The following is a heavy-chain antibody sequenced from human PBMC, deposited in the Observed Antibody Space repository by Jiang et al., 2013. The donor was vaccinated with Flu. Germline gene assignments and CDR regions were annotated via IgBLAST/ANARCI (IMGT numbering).Heavy chain of an antibody. V-gene: IGHV4-31*03. D-gene: IGHD5-12*01. J-gene: IGHJ4*02. Sequence: GLVKPSQTLSLTCTVSGGSMSSEGYYWSWIRQHPGKGLEWIGYIYHSGSTHYNPSLKSRVTILVDTSKNQFSLKLNSVTAADTAVYYCARDRGYSGYEKYYFDYWGQGILVTVSS. CDR2: IYHSGST. CDR3: ARDRGYSGYEKYYFDY. CDR1: GGSMSSEGYY.